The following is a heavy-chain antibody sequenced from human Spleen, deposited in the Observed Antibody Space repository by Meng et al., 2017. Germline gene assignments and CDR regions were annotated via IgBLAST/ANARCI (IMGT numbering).Heavy chain of an antibody. Sequence: ASVKVSCKASGYTFSDYYMHWVRQAPGQGLEWMGRINPNSGGTSYAQKFQGRVTMTGDTSISTAYMELSRLTSDDTAVYYCARDLKQHLERTEPIDYWGQGTLVTVSS. D-gene: IGHD6-13*01. CDR2: INPNSGGT. V-gene: IGHV1-2*06. CDR1: GYTFSDYY. J-gene: IGHJ4*02. CDR3: ARDLKQHLERTEPIDY.